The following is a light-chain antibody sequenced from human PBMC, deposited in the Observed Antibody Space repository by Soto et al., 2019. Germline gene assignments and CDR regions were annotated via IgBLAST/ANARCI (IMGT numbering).Light chain of an antibody. CDR3: QQRRNWPPYT. Sequence: EIVLTQSPATLSLSPGERATLSCRTSQSVSNYLAWYQQKPGQAPRLLIYDASNRATGIPARFSGSESGTDFTLTTRTLEPVDFSIYYCQQRRNWPPYTFGQGTKLEIK. J-gene: IGKJ2*01. CDR1: QSVSNY. V-gene: IGKV3-11*01. CDR2: DAS.